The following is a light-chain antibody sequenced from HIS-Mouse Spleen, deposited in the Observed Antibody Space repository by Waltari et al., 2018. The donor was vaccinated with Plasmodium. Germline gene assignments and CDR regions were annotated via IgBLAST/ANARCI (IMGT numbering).Light chain of an antibody. CDR2: RTN. V-gene: IGLV1-47*01. J-gene: IGLJ3*02. CDR3: AAWDDSLSGWV. Sequence: QSVLTQPPSASGTPGPTVNITCSGSISTIGSNYVYSYPQHPGTAPKLLIYRTNQRPSGVPDRFSGSKSGTSASLAISGLRSEDEADYYCAAWDDSLSGWVFGGGTKLTVL. CDR1: ISTIGSNY.